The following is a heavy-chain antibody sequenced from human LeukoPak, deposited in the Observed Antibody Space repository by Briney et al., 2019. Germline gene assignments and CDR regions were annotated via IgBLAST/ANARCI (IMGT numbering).Heavy chain of an antibody. Sequence: PGGSLRLSCAASGFTFNRYWMSWVRQAPGKGLQWVANIKQDGSANYYVDSVNRRFTISRDNAKNSLYLQMNSLRAEDTAVYYCARVEASGYDYGAFDYWGQGTLVTVSS. CDR3: ARVEASGYDYGAFDY. J-gene: IGHJ4*02. CDR2: IKQDGSAN. V-gene: IGHV3-7*01. D-gene: IGHD5-12*01. CDR1: GFTFNRYW.